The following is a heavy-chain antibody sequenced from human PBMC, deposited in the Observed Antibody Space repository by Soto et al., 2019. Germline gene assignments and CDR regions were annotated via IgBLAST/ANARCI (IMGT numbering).Heavy chain of an antibody. CDR1: GFTFSSYW. D-gene: IGHD4-17*01. CDR3: ARVARHYGDPSTGFDP. CDR2: INSDGSST. V-gene: IGHV3-74*01. Sequence: PGGSLRLSCAASGFTFSSYWMHWVRQAPGKGLVWVSRINSDGSSTSYADSVKGRFTISRDNAKNTLYLQMNSLRAEDTAVYYCARVARHYGDPSTGFDPWGQGTLVTVSS. J-gene: IGHJ5*02.